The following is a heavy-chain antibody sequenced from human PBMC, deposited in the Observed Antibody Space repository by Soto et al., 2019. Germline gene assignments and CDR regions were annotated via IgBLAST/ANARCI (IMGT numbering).Heavy chain of an antibody. CDR2: VSSDGSTK. V-gene: IGHV3-30*18. J-gene: IGHJ4*02. Sequence: QVHLVESGGGVVQPGRSLRLSCAASGFIFSSYGMHWVRQAPGKGLEWVAVVSSDGSTKYYGDSVKGRFSISRDNSKNTQYLQMNSLRPEDTGVYYCAEDPSHCGGDCYFFDFWGQGTLVTVSS. CDR3: AEDPSHCGGDCYFFDF. D-gene: IGHD2-21*02. CDR1: GFIFSSYG.